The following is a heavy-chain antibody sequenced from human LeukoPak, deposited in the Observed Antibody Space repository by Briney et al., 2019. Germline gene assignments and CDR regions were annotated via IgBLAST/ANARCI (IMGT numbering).Heavy chain of an antibody. D-gene: IGHD3-10*01. CDR3: ASSLMVRGVMGD. CDR2: ISSSSSYI. J-gene: IGHJ4*02. V-gene: IGHV3-21*01. CDR1: GFTFSSYS. Sequence: GGSLRLSCAASGFTFSSYSMNWVRQAPGKGLEWVSSISSSSSYIYYADSVKGRFTISRDNAKNSLYLQMNSLRAEDTAVYYCASSLMVRGVMGDWGQGTLVTVSS.